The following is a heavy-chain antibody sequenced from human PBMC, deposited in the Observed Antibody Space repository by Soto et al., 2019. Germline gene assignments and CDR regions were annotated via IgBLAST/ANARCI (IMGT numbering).Heavy chain of an antibody. D-gene: IGHD2-21*01. Sequence: QVQLLESGGGVVQSGRSLRLSCAASGFTFSGSEMHWVRQAPGKGLEWVAFISYDGDNKYYADSVKGRFTVSRDNSRNTLHLQMDSLRDEDTAVYYCAKDRTLFRNVFDIWGQGTQVIVSS. CDR1: GFTFSGSE. V-gene: IGHV3-30*14. CDR3: AKDRTLFRNVFDI. J-gene: IGHJ3*02. CDR2: ISYDGDNK.